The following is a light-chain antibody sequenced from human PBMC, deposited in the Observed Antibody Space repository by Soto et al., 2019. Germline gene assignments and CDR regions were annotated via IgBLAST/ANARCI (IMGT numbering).Light chain of an antibody. CDR3: QSSDSSLNV. J-gene: IGLJ1*01. CDR2: GNS. Sequence: QSALTQPASVSGSPGQSITISCTGTSSDVGGYNYVSWYQQHPGKAPKLLIYGNSNRPSGVPDRFSGSKSGTSASLAITGLQAEDEADYYCQSSDSSLNVFGTGTKVTVL. CDR1: SSDVGGYNY. V-gene: IGLV2-14*01.